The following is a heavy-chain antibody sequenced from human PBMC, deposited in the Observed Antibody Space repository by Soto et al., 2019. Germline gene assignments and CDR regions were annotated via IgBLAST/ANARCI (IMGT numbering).Heavy chain of an antibody. D-gene: IGHD1-1*01. J-gene: IGHJ3*02. Sequence: ASVKVSCKASGGTFSSYTISWVRQAPGQGLEWMGRIIPILGIANYAQKFQGRVTITADKSTSTAYMGLSSLRSEDTAVYYCARDSRSSNNPGLHDIWGQGTMVTVSS. CDR2: IIPILGIA. CDR1: GGTFSSYT. V-gene: IGHV1-69*04. CDR3: ARDSRSSNNPGLHDI.